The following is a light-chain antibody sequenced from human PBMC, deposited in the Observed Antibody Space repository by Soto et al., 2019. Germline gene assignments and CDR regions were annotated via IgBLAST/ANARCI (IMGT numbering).Light chain of an antibody. CDR2: GAS. CDR3: QQYNTLPPKLT. CDR1: QSVSSN. J-gene: IGKJ4*01. V-gene: IGKV3-15*01. Sequence: EIVMTQSPATLSVSPGERATLSCRASQSVSSNLAWYQQKPGQPPSLRIYGASTRATGIPARFSGSGSGTEFTLAISILQYEDFAVYYCQQYNTLPPKLTVSGGTKVDIK.